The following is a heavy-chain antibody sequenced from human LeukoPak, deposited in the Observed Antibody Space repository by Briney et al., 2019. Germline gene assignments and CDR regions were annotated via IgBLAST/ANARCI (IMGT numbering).Heavy chain of an antibody. D-gene: IGHD3-22*01. CDR1: GGSISSYY. V-gene: IGHV4-59*12. Sequence: SETLSLTCTVSGGSISSYYWSWIRQPPGKGLEWIGYIYYSGSTNYKPSLKSRVTISVDTSKNQFSLKLSSVTAADTAVYYCAREAYYYDSSGYYYGSFDYWGQGTLVTVSS. J-gene: IGHJ4*02. CDR3: AREAYYYDSSGYYYGSFDY. CDR2: IYYSGST.